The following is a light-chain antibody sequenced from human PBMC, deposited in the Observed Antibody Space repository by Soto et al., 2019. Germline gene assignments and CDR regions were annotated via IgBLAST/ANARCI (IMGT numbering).Light chain of an antibody. CDR2: GAS. V-gene: IGKV1-27*01. CDR1: RGIHNF. CDR3: QKYDMDPPAT. J-gene: IGKJ1*01. Sequence: DIQMTQSPSSLSAFVGDSVTMSCRASRGIHNFLAWYQHKPGKAPKLLIFGASTLHSGVPSRFSGSGSGTDFTLTITNLQPEDVATYYCQKYDMDPPATFGQGTKVEI.